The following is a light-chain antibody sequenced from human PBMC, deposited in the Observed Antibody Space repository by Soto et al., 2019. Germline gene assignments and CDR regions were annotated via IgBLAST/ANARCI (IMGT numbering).Light chain of an antibody. J-gene: IGKJ1*01. CDR1: QSISSW. Sequence: DIQMTQSPSTLSASVGDRVTITCRASQSISSWLAWYQQKPGKAPKLLIYKASSLESGVPSRFSDSGSGTEFTLNISSLQPDDFATYYCQQYNSYPWTFGQGTKVELK. CDR2: KAS. CDR3: QQYNSYPWT. V-gene: IGKV1-5*03.